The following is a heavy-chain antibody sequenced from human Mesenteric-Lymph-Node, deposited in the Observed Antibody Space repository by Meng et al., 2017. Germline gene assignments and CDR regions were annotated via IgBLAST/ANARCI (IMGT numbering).Heavy chain of an antibody. CDR3: ARDRYGGYYYGMDV. Sequence: GESLKISCAASGFTFSSYSMNWVRQAPGKGLEWVSYISSSGSTIYYADSVKGRFTISRDNAKNSLYLQMNSLRAEDTAVYYCARDRYGGYYYGMDVWGQGTTVTVSS. J-gene: IGHJ6*02. CDR2: ISSSGSTI. D-gene: IGHD3-16*02. V-gene: IGHV3-48*04. CDR1: GFTFSSYS.